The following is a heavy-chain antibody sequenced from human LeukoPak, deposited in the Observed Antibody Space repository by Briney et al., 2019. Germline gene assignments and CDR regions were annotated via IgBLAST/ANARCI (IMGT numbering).Heavy chain of an antibody. V-gene: IGHV4-59*08. CDR3: ARHVWLQPFDY. J-gene: IGHJ4*02. CDR2: IYYSGST. CDR1: GGSMNSYY. Sequence: SETLSLTCSVSGGSMNSYYWSWLRQSPGKGLEWIGYIYYSGSTNYNPSLKSRVTISVDTSKNQFSLKLSSVTAADTAVYYCARHVWLQPFDYWGQGTLVTVSS. D-gene: IGHD3-9*01.